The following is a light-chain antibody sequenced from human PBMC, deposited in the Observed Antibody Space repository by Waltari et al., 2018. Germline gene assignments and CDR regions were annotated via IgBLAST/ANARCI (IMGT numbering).Light chain of an antibody. CDR3: NSYTRANTRV. J-gene: IGLJ2*01. Sequence: QSALTQPASVSGSPGQSITISCTGTSRDVGAYNYVSWYQQYPGKAPKLMIFDVSNRPSGVSNRFSGSKSGNTASLTISGLQAEDEADYYCNSYTRANTRVFGGGTKLTVL. CDR1: SRDVGAYNY. V-gene: IGLV2-14*03. CDR2: DVS.